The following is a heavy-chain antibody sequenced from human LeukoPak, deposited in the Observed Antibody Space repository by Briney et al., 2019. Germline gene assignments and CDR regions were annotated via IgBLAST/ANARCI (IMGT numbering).Heavy chain of an antibody. CDR2: VSGDGVTT. D-gene: IGHD3-22*01. J-gene: IGHJ4*02. Sequence: GGPLRLSCAASGFTFSDYSMSWVRQAPGKGLGWVSTVSGDGVTTFYADSVKGRFTISRDNSKNTLYLQTNSLRAEDTALYFCAKRYDTGGYYHFDYWGQGTLVTVSS. CDR1: GFTFSDYS. CDR3: AKRYDTGGYYHFDY. V-gene: IGHV3-23*01.